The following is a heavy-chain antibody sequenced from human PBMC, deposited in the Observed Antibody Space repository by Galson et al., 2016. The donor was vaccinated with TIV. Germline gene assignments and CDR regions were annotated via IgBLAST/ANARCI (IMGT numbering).Heavy chain of an antibody. D-gene: IGHD4-17*01. Sequence: SVKVSCKASGYTFIGYYIHWVRQVPGQGPEWMGWINPNSGGTNYGQNFQGRVTMTRDTSITTAYMEFNRLTSDDTAVYFCAIERIADLSDYRPWCMDVWGQWTTVTVSS. J-gene: IGHJ6*02. CDR1: GYTFIGYY. CDR3: AIERIADLSDYRPWCMDV. CDR2: INPNSGGT. V-gene: IGHV1-2*02.